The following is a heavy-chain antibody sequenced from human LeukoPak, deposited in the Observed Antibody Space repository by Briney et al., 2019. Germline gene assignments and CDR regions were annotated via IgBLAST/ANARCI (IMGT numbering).Heavy chain of an antibody. CDR3: ARRAGQLVTNYYAMDV. CDR2: IYPGDSDT. D-gene: IGHD6-6*01. Sequence: GASLQISCQGSGSSFTTYWIGWVRPVPGKGREWMGIIYPGDSDTRYSPSFQGQVTISADKSISTAYLQWSSLKASDTALYYCARRAGQLVTNYYAMDVWGQGTTVTVSS. J-gene: IGHJ6*02. CDR1: GSSFTTYW. V-gene: IGHV5-51*01.